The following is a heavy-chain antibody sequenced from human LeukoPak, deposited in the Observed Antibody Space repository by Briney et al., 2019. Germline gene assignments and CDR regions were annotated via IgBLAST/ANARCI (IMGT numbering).Heavy chain of an antibody. CDR1: GASVTDYY. V-gene: IGHV4-59*02. J-gene: IGHJ5*02. CDR3: TRGHWGLQS. D-gene: IGHD7-27*01. CDR2: IHHSGNS. Sequence: SETLSLTCTVSGASVTDYYWSWIRQSPGKGLEWISYIHHSGNSDYNPSFRRRVTTSLDTSKNQFSLNLISVTTADPAVYYCTRGHWGLQSWSQGTLVTVSS.